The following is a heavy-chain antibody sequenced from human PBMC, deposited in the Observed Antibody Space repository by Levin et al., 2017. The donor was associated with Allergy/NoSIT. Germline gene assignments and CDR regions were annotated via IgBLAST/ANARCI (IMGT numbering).Heavy chain of an antibody. CDR2: INSDGSST. CDR3: AREVVVRGTDYYYYYGMDV. D-gene: IGHD3-10*01. J-gene: IGHJ6*02. CDR1: GFTFSSYW. V-gene: IGHV3-74*01. Sequence: LSLTCAASGFTFSSYWMHWVRQAPGKGLVWVSRINSDGSSTSYADSVKGRFTISRDNAKNTLYLQMNSLRAEDTAVYYCAREVVVRGTDYYYYYGMDVWGQGTTVTVSS.